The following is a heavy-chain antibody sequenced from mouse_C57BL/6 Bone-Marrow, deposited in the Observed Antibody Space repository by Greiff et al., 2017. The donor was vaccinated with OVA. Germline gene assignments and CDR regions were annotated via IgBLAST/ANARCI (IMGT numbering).Heavy chain of an antibody. CDR3: ARSPYFDY. Sequence: VQLQQPGAELVMPGASVKLSCKASGYTFTSYWMHWVKQRPGQGLEWTGEIDPSDSYTNYNQKFKGKSTLTVDKSSSTAYMQLSSRTSEDSAVYYCARSPYFDYWGQGTTLTVSS. J-gene: IGHJ2*01. CDR2: IDPSDSYT. CDR1: GYTFTSYW. V-gene: IGHV1-69*01.